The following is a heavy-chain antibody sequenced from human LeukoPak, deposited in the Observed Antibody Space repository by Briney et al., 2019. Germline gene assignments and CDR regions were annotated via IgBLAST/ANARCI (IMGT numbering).Heavy chain of an antibody. Sequence: GGSLRLSCAASGFTFSSYWMHWVRQAPGKGLVWASRINSDGSSTAYADSVKGRFTISRDNTKNTLYLQMNSLRAEDTAVYYCARGTGHSSGWYGGSYYYSYGMDVWGQGTTVTVSS. CDR3: ARGTGHSSGWYGGSYYYSYGMDV. D-gene: IGHD6-19*01. CDR2: INSDGSST. V-gene: IGHV3-74*03. CDR1: GFTFSSYW. J-gene: IGHJ6*02.